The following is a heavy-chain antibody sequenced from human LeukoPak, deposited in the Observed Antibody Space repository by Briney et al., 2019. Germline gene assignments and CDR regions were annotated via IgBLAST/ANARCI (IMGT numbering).Heavy chain of an antibody. CDR3: ATLGFSSGYYYYFDH. D-gene: IGHD3-22*01. CDR1: GGTFSSYA. Sequence: SVKVSCKASGGTFSSYAISWVRQAPGQGLEWMGGIIPIFGTANYAQKFQGRVTITADESTSTAYMELSSLRSEDTAVYYCATLGFSSGYYYYFDHWGQGTLVTVSS. CDR2: IIPIFGTA. J-gene: IGHJ4*02. V-gene: IGHV1-69*13.